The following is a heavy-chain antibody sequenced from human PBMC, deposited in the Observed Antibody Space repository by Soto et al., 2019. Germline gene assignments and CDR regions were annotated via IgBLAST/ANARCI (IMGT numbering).Heavy chain of an antibody. CDR3: ARVLRDIVVVPADYYYYYYMDV. D-gene: IGHD2-2*01. CDR2: IDWDDDK. Sequence: GSGPTLVNPTQTLTLTCTFSGFSLSTSGMCVSWIRQPPGKALEWLARIDWDDDKYYSTSLKTRLTISKDTSKNQVVLTMTNMDPVDTATYYCARVLRDIVVVPADYYYYYYMDVWGKGTTVTVSS. V-gene: IGHV2-70*11. J-gene: IGHJ6*03. CDR1: GFSLSTSGMC.